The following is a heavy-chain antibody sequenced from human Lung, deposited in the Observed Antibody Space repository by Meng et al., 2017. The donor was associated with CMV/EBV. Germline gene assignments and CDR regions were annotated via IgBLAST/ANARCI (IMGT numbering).Heavy chain of an antibody. V-gene: IGHV4-39*01. CDR3: ARQESSWYYFDY. D-gene: IGHD6-13*01. Sequence: SETXSLTCTVSGGSISSSSYYWGWIRQPPGKGLEWIGSIYYSGSTYYNPSLKSRVTISVDTSKNQFSLQLSSVTAADKAVYYCARQESSWYYFDYLGQGALVTVSS. J-gene: IGHJ4*02. CDR2: IYYSGST. CDR1: GGSISSSSYY.